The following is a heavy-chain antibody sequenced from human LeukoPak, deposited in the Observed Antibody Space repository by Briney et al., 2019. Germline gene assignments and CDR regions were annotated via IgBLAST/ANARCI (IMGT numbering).Heavy chain of an antibody. D-gene: IGHD6-19*01. J-gene: IGHJ4*02. CDR3: ARDPLGVGQWLALYFDY. Sequence: ASVKVSCKASGYTFTGYYMHWVRQAPGQGLEWMGWINLNSGGTNYAQKFQGRVTMTRDTSISTAYMELSRLRSDDTAVYYCARDPLGVGQWLALYFDYWGQGTLVTVSS. CDR2: INLNSGGT. CDR1: GYTFTGYY. V-gene: IGHV1-2*02.